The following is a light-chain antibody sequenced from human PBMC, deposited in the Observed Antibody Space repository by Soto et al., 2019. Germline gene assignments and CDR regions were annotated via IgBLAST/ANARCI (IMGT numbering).Light chain of an antibody. CDR2: DNN. J-gene: IGLJ2*01. V-gene: IGLV1-51*01. CDR1: SSNIGNNY. Sequence: QSVLTQPPSVSAAPGQRVTISCSGSSSNIGNNYVSWYQQLPGTAPKLLIYDNNERPSGIPDRFSGSKSGTSATLGITGLQTGDEADHFCGTWDSSLSGVVFGGGTKLTVL. CDR3: GTWDSSLSGVV.